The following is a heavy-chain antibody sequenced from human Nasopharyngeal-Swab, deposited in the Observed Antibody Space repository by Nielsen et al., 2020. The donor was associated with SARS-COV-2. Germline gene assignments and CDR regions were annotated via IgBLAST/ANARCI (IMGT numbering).Heavy chain of an antibody. Sequence: GGSLRLSCSASGFSLSRHIIHWVRQAPGKGLEYVSGISSKTYYADSVRGRFTISSDNSKNTVHLQMSSLRNEDTAVYYCVKGMEGYNRGGYLDYWGQGTVDTVSS. J-gene: IGHJ4*02. CDR3: VKGMEGYNRGGYLDY. D-gene: IGHD1-14*01. CDR1: GFSLSRHI. CDR2: ISSKT. V-gene: IGHV3-64D*06.